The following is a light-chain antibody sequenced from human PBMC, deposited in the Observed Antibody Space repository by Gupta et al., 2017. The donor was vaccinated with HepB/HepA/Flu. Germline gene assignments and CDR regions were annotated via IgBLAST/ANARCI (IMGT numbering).Light chain of an antibody. CDR2: KAS. J-gene: IGKJ1*01. CDR3: QHDYNSSWT. V-gene: IGKV1-5*03. Sequence: HMTQPPTTLLASVRDTVTNTCRASQSISIWLAWYQQKPGKPPKSLIYKASTLENGVPSWFSGSGSRTEFTLTIDDLQPDDVATYYCQHDYNSSWTVGQGTKVEIK. CDR1: QSISIW.